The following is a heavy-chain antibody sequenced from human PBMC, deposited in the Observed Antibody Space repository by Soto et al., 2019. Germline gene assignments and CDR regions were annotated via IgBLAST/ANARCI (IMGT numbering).Heavy chain of an antibody. CDR3: ARAADDCSNARRYMIYY. V-gene: IGHV1-3*04. J-gene: IGHJ4*02. Sequence: ASVKVSCRASGYTFSSYAMHWVRQAPGQRPEWMGWINTGNGNTKYSENFQGRATITRDTSASTAYMELSSLGSDDTAVYYCARAADDCSNARRYMIYYWAQGTQVTVS. D-gene: IGHD2-2*02. CDR1: GYTFSSYA. CDR2: INTGNGNT.